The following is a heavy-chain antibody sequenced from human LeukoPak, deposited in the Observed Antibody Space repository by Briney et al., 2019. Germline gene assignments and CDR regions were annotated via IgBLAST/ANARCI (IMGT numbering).Heavy chain of an antibody. CDR2: IRSKANSYTT. Sequence: GGSLRLSCAASGFNFSGSAMHWVRQASGKGLEWVGRIRSKANSYTTPYAAPVSGRFTISRDDSKNTAYLQMNSLITEDTAVYYCTSRPAVEMATVGDYWGQGTLVTVSS. V-gene: IGHV3-73*01. CDR3: TSRPAVEMATVGDY. D-gene: IGHD5-24*01. CDR1: GFNFSGSA. J-gene: IGHJ4*02.